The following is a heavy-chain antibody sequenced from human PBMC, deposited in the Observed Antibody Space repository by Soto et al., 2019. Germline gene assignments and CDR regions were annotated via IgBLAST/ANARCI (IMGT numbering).Heavy chain of an antibody. CDR1: GFTFSSYG. CDR3: AKGRRRCSTTSCRRGFDY. Sequence: GGSLRLSCAASGFTFSSYGMHWVRQAPGKGLEWVAVISYDGSNKYYADSVKGRFTISRHNSKNTLYLQMTSLRAEDTAVYYCAKGRRRCSTTSCRRGFDYWGQGTLVTVSS. D-gene: IGHD2-2*01. V-gene: IGHV3-30*18. CDR2: ISYDGSNK. J-gene: IGHJ4*02.